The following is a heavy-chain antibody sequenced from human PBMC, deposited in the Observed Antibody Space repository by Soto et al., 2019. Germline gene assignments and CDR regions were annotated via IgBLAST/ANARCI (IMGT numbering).Heavy chain of an antibody. CDR1: GDSLISATD. CDR2: IYHTGTT. V-gene: IGHV4-39*02. Sequence: QLQLQESGPGLVKPSETLSLNCAVSGDSLISATDWGWIRQPPGKGLEWVGSIYHTGTTYYNPSLQSRPSISVGTSKNHFSLTLNSPTAADTALYYCARLQSHYGSALYYLDYWGQGTLVTVSS. D-gene: IGHD3-10*01. J-gene: IGHJ4*02. CDR3: ARLQSHYGSALYYLDY.